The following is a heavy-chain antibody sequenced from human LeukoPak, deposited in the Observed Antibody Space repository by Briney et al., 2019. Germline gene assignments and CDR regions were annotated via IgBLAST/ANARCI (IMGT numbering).Heavy chain of an antibody. Sequence: GESLKISCKGSGYSFTNYWIGWVRQMPGKGLEWMGSIYPADSDARYSPSFQGQVTISADKSISTAYLQWSSLKASDTAMYYCARHFVTPTSVVVPAAIGAFDIWGQGTMVTVSS. V-gene: IGHV5-51*01. J-gene: IGHJ3*02. CDR1: GYSFTNYW. CDR2: IYPADSDA. D-gene: IGHD2-2*02. CDR3: ARHFVTPTSVVVPAAIGAFDI.